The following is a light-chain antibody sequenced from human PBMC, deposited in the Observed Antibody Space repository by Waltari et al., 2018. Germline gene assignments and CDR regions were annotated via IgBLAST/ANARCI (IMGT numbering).Light chain of an antibody. J-gene: IGKJ1*01. CDR2: EAS. Sequence: DIQMTQSPSTLSASVGDRVTITCRASQSNSCLAWYQQKPGKAPKFLIYEASSLESGGPSRFGGSGSGAEFTLTISSLQPDDFATYYCQQYKSYPRTFGQGTKVEIK. V-gene: IGKV1-5*03. CDR1: QSNSC. CDR3: QQYKSYPRT.